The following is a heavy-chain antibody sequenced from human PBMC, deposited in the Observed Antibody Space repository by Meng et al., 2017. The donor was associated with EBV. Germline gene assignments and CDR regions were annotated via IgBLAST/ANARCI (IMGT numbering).Heavy chain of an antibody. CDR2: LIPMSGAP. V-gene: IGHV1-69*01. D-gene: IGHD3-10*01. J-gene: IGHJ4*02. Sequence: QVQLQPSGGGVKKPGSSGKASCRTSGDTFRSDAVSWVRQAPGQGLEWMGGLIPMSGAPHYAQKFQDRVTIIADESTSTHSMELNNLRFEDTAMYYCASESGRGFTPDYWGQGTLVTVSS. CDR1: GDTFRSDA. CDR3: ASESGRGFTPDY.